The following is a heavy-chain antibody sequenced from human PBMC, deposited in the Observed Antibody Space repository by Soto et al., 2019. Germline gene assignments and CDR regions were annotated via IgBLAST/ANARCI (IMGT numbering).Heavy chain of an antibody. V-gene: IGHV3-21*01. J-gene: IGHJ4*02. CDR2: ISSTSSSI. CDR1: GFTFNIYG. CDR3: ARAPIDY. Sequence: PGGSLRLSCVACGFTFNIYGMNWVRQVPGKGLEWLSFISSTSSSINYADSMKGRFTVSRDNAKNSLYLQMNNLRAEDTAVYYCARAPIDYWGRGTLVTVSS.